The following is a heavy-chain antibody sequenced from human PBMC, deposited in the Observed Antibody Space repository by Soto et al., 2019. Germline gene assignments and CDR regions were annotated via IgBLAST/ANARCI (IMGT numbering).Heavy chain of an antibody. CDR2: INAGNGNT. Sequence: ASVKVSCKASGYTFTSYAMHWVRQAPGQRLEWMGWINAGNGNTKYSQKFQGRVTITRDTSASTAYMELSSLRSEDTAVYYCARGPRWLGYCSGGSCNAFDIWGQGTMVTVSS. D-gene: IGHD2-15*01. V-gene: IGHV1-3*01. J-gene: IGHJ3*02. CDR3: ARGPRWLGYCSGGSCNAFDI. CDR1: GYTFTSYA.